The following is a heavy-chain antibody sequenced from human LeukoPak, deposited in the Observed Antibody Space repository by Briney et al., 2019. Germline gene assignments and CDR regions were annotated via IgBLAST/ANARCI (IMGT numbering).Heavy chain of an antibody. Sequence: GGSLRLSCAASGFTIINKYMTWLRQAPGKGLEWVSVIYSDGSTFYADSVKGRFTISRDNSKNTLYLQMSSLRAEDTAVYYCVKDDTYYYDTSGPDWGQGTLVTVSS. CDR1: GFTIINKY. CDR3: VKDDTYYYDTSGPD. CDR2: IYSDGST. D-gene: IGHD3-22*01. V-gene: IGHV3-53*05. J-gene: IGHJ4*02.